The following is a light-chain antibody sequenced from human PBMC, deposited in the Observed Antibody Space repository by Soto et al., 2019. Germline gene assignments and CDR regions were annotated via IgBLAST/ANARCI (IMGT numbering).Light chain of an antibody. J-gene: IGLJ1*01. CDR3: SSYAGTNNV. V-gene: IGLV2-8*01. CDR2: EVT. CDR1: ISDVGGYNY. Sequence: QSLLNLAPSASGSRGQSFTISCTGTISDVGGYNYVSWYQQHPGKAPKLMIYEVTKRPSGVPDRFSGSKSGNTASLTVSGLKAEDEADYYCSSYAGTNNVFGTGTKVTVL.